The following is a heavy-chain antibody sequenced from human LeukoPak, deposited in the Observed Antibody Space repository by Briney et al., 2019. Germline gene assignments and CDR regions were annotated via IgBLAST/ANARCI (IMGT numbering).Heavy chain of an antibody. CDR2: ISSRGSSI. Sequence: GGSPRLSCATSGFTLSSYNMNWVRQAPGKGLEWVSYISSRGSSIQYADSVKGRLTISRDNAKNSLYLQMDSLRDDDTAVYYCARTYNSGWYFDYWGQGTLVTVSS. V-gene: IGHV3-48*02. CDR1: GFTLSSYN. D-gene: IGHD6-19*01. J-gene: IGHJ4*02. CDR3: ARTYNSGWYFDY.